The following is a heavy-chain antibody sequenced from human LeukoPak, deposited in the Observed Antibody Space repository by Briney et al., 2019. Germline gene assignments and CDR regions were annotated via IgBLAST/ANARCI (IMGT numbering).Heavy chain of an antibody. CDR2: ISGRGDST. CDR3: AKDRGVTIDYYYYYMDV. Sequence: GGSLRLSCAASGFSFSTYAMTWVRQAPGKGLEWVSVISGRGDSTYYADSVKGRFSISRDNSKNTVYLQMNSLSAGDTALYYYAKDRGVTIDYYYYYMDVWGKGTTVTVSS. CDR1: GFSFSTYA. J-gene: IGHJ6*03. D-gene: IGHD4-17*01. V-gene: IGHV3-23*01.